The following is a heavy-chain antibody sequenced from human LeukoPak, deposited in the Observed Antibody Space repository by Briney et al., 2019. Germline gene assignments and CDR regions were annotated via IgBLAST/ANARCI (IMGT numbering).Heavy chain of an antibody. Sequence: GGSLRLSCAASGFTFSSYSMNWFRQAPGKGLVWVSRINSDGSNTDYADSVKGRFTVSRDNTKNTMYLQMNSLRVEDTAVYYCARPPDILTGKNWFDSWGQGTLVTVSS. CDR1: GFTFSSYS. CDR3: ARPPDILTGKNWFDS. CDR2: INSDGSNT. J-gene: IGHJ5*01. V-gene: IGHV3-74*01. D-gene: IGHD3-9*01.